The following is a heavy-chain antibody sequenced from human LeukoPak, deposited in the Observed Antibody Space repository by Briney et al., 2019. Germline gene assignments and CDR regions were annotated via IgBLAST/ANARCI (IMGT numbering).Heavy chain of an antibody. V-gene: IGHV1-46*01. Sequence: GASVKVSCKASGYTFINYYMQWVRQAPGQGLEWMGIINPRGGSTSYAQKFQGRVTITRDTSASIAYMELSSLRSDDMAVYYCARGIWSTTLTAYYLDYWGQGTLVTVSS. J-gene: IGHJ4*02. CDR2: INPRGGST. CDR1: GYTFINYY. CDR3: ARGIWSTTLTAYYLDY. D-gene: IGHD4-17*01.